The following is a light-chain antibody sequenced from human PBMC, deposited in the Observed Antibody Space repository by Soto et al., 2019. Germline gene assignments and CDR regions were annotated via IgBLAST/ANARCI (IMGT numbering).Light chain of an antibody. Sequence: QSVLTQPASVSGSRGQSITISCTGTSSDVGAYNYVSWFQHHPDKAPKVMIFEVTNRPSGVSNRFSGSKSGNTASLTISGLQAEDEADYYCSSFTRSNSWVFGGGTKLTVL. CDR1: SSDVGAYNY. CDR2: EVT. V-gene: IGLV2-14*01. J-gene: IGLJ3*02. CDR3: SSFTRSNSWV.